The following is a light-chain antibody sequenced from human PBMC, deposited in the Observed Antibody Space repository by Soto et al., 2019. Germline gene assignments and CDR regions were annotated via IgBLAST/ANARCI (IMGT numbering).Light chain of an antibody. V-gene: IGKV3-20*01. J-gene: IGKJ2*01. CDR2: GAS. Sequence: EIVLTQSPGTLSLSPGERATLSCRASQSVSRNYFAWYQQKPGQAPMLLIFGASSSASDIPDRFSGSWSGTDFTLTISRVEPEDFAVYYCQQYGSSPPYTFGQGTKLEIK. CDR1: QSVSRNY. CDR3: QQYGSSPPYT.